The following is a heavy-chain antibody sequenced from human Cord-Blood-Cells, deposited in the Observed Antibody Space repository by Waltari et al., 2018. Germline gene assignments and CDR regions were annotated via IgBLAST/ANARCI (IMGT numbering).Heavy chain of an antibody. CDR1: GGTFSSYA. CDR3: ARDWGTGDYFDY. V-gene: IGHV1-69*01. D-gene: IGHD3-16*01. J-gene: IGHJ4*02. CDR2: IIPTFGTG. Sequence: QVQLVQSGAEVKKPGSSVKVSCKASGGTFSSYAISWVRQAPGQGLEWMGGIIPTFGTGNYAQKFQGRVTITADESRGTAYMELSSMRSEDTAVYYCARDWGTGDYFDYWGQGTLVTVSS.